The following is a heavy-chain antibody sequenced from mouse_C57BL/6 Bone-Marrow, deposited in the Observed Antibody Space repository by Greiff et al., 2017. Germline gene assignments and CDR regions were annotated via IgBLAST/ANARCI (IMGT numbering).Heavy chain of an antibody. Sequence: EVHLVESGGGLVKPGGSLKLSCAASGFTFSSYAMSWVRQTPEKRLEWVATISDGGSYTYYPDNVKGRFTISRDNAKNNLYLQMSQLKSEDTAMYDCASEGAYNVLAYWGQGTLGTVSA. CDR1: GFTFSSYA. D-gene: IGHD1-3*01. CDR2: ISDGGSYT. V-gene: IGHV5-4*01. CDR3: ASEGAYNVLAY. J-gene: IGHJ3*01.